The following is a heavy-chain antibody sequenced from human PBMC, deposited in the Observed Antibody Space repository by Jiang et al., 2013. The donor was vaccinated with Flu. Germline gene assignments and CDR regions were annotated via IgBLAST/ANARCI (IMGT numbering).Heavy chain of an antibody. J-gene: IGHJ4*02. CDR2: INHSGST. Sequence: KPSETLSLTCAVYGGSFSGYYWSWIRQPPGKGLEWIGEINHSGSTNYNPSLKSRVTISVDTSKNQFSLKLSSVTAADTAVYYCARVLSGYALFRRVYYFDYWGQGTLVTVSS. D-gene: IGHD5-12*01. V-gene: IGHV4-34*01. CDR1: GGSFSGYY. CDR3: ARVLSGYALFRRVYYFDY.